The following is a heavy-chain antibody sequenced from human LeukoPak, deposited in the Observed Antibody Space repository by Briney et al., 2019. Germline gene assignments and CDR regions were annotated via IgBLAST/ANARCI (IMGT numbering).Heavy chain of an antibody. CDR3: ATLFRFTSGSHLYYFDY. CDR1: GFTFSSYW. J-gene: IGHJ4*02. D-gene: IGHD3-3*01. V-gene: IGHV3-74*01. CDR2: INSDGSST. Sequence: RAGGSLRLSCAASGFTFSSYWMHWVRQAPGKGLVWVSRINSDGSSTSYADSVKGRFTISRDNAKNTLYLQMNSLRAEDTAVYYCATLFRFTSGSHLYYFDYWGQGTLVTVSS.